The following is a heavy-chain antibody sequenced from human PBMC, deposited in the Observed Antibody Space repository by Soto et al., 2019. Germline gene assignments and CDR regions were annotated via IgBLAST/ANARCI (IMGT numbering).Heavy chain of an antibody. CDR2: ISSSSYI. CDR3: ARDLGPVAFDI. Sequence: SGGSLRLSCAASGFTFSSYSMNWVRQAPGKGLEWVSSISSSSYIYYADSVKGRFTISRDNAKNSLYPQMNSLRAEDTAVYYCARDLGPVAFDIWGQGTMVTVSS. V-gene: IGHV3-21*01. CDR1: GFTFSSYS. J-gene: IGHJ3*02.